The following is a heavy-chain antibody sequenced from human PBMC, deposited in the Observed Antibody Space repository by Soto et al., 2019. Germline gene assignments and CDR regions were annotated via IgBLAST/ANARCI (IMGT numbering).Heavy chain of an antibody. CDR3: ARDFRTYGIAAPYYYYYYMDV. Sequence: GGSLRLSCAASGFTFSSYSMNWVRQAPGKGLEWVSSISSSSSYIYYADSVKGRFTISRDNAKNSLYLQMNSLRAEDTAVYYCARDFRTYGIAAPYYYYYYMDVWGKGTTVTVSS. V-gene: IGHV3-21*01. D-gene: IGHD6-13*01. J-gene: IGHJ6*03. CDR2: ISSSSSYI. CDR1: GFTFSSYS.